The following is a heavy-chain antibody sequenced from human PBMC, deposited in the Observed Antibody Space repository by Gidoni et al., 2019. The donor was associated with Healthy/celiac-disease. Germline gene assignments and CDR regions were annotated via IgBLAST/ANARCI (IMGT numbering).Heavy chain of an antibody. CDR2: IYYSGST. V-gene: IGHV4-61*01. Sequence: QVQLQESGPGLVKPSATLSLTCTVSGGSVSSGSYYWSWIRQPPGKGLEWIGYIYYSGSTNYNPSLKSRVTISVDTSKNQFSLKLSSVTAADTAVYYCARESGSYYVYYYYGMDVWGQGTTVTVSS. D-gene: IGHD1-26*01. CDR3: ARESGSYYVYYYYGMDV. CDR1: GGSVSSGSYY. J-gene: IGHJ6*02.